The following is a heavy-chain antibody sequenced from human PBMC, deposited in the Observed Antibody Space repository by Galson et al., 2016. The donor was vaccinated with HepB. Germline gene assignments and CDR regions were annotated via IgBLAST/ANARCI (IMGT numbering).Heavy chain of an antibody. V-gene: IGHV3-23*01. CDR2: ISQSGDRT. CDR3: AKGDLSELTKGLGDP. D-gene: IGHD4/OR15-4a*01. Sequence: SLRLSCAASGFTFSDYPMTWVRQAPGKGLEWVSAISQSGDRTYYAGSVRGRFTVSRDNSKSMVYLQMNSLRTEDTAVYYCAKGDLSELTKGLGDPWGQGTLVTVSS. J-gene: IGHJ5*02. CDR1: GFTFSDYP.